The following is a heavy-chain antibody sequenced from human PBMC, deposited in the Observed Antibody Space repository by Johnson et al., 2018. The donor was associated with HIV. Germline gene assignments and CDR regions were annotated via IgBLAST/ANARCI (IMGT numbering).Heavy chain of an antibody. V-gene: IGHV3-9*01. CDR2: ISWNSGSI. CDR1: GFTFDDYA. Sequence: VQLVESGGGLVQPGRSLRLSCAASGFTFDDYAMHWVRQAPGKGLEWVSGISWNSGSIGSADSVKGRFTISRDNAKNSLYLQMNSLRAEDTALYYCARAFGSAFDIWGQGTMVTVSS. J-gene: IGHJ3*02. D-gene: IGHD1-14*01. CDR3: ARAFGSAFDI.